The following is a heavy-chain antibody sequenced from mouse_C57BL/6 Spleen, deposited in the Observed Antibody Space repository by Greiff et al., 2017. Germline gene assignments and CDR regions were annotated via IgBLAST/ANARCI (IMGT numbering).Heavy chain of an antibody. D-gene: IGHD2-4*01. Sequence: QVQLQQSGAELVKPGASVKLSCKASGYTFTSYWMHWVNQRPGQGLEWIGYINPSSGNTKYNEKFKYKATLTADKSSSTAYMQLSSLTSEDSAVYYCASLYDDYDPFAYWGQGTLVTVSA. J-gene: IGHJ3*01. V-gene: IGHV1-7*01. CDR1: GYTFTSYW. CDR2: INPSSGNT. CDR3: ASLYDDYDPFAY.